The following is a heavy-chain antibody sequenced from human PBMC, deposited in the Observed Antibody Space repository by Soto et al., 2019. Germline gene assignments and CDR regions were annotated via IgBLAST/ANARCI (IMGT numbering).Heavy chain of an antibody. CDR3: ARALFGDYRIYYGMDV. CDR2: IYYSGST. J-gene: IGHJ6*02. D-gene: IGHD4-17*01. CDR1: GGSISSYY. Sequence: QVQLQESGPGLVKPSETLSLTCTVSGGSISSYYWSWIRQPPGKGLEWIGYIYYSGSTNYNPSLKRRVTISVDTSKNQFSLKLSSVTAADTAVYYCARALFGDYRIYYGMDVWGQGTTVTVSS. V-gene: IGHV4-59*01.